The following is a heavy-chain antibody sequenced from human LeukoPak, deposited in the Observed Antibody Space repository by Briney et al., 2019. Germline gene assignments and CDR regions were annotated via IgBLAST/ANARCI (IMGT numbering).Heavy chain of an antibody. CDR2: ISYDGSNK. J-gene: IGHJ4*02. D-gene: IGHD6-13*01. CDR3: ARDRDSSCAIDY. CDR1: GFTIRRYG. Sequence: QPGRSLRLSCAASGFTIRRYGIHWVRQAPGKGLEWVALISYDGSNKYYADSVKGRFTVSRDNSKNTLYLQMNSLRAEDTAVYYCARDRDSSCAIDYWGQGTLVTVSS. V-gene: IGHV3-30*03.